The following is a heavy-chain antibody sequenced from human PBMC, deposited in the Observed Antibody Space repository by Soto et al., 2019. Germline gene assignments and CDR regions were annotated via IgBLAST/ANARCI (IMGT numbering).Heavy chain of an antibody. CDR3: ARDRSFYDSGGRSGYFDY. J-gene: IGHJ4*02. V-gene: IGHV3-30-3*01. CDR2: ISYDGSKK. D-gene: IGHD3-22*01. Sequence: LRLSCAASGITFSTYAMHWVRQAPGKGLEWVAVISYDGSKKYYEDSVKGRFTISRDNSKNTLYLQMNSLRAEDTAVYFCARDRSFYDSGGRSGYFDYWGQGTLVTVSS. CDR1: GITFSTYA.